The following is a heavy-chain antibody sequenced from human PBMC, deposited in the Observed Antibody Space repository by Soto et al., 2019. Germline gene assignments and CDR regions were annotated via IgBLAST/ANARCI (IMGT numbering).Heavy chain of an antibody. CDR2: IIPIFGTA. CDR1: GGTFSSYA. V-gene: IGHV1-69*13. Sequence: SVKVSCKASGGTFSSYAISWVRQAPGQGLEWMGGIIPIFGTANYAQKFQGRVTITADESTSTAYMELSSLRSEDTAVYYCARATLIAARPIGEDFDIRGQGTMAPVSS. J-gene: IGHJ3*02. CDR3: ARATLIAARPIGEDFDI. D-gene: IGHD6-6*01.